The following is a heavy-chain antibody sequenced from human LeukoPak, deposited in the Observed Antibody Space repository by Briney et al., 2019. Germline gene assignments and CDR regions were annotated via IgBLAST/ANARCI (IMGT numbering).Heavy chain of an antibody. Sequence: ASVKVSCKASGYTFTSYGISWVRQAPGQGLEWMGWISAYNGNTNYAQKLQGRVTMTRDTSISTAYMELSRLRSDDTAVYYCARGGYCGGDCYSTFDYWGQGTLVTVSS. CDR2: ISAYNGNT. J-gene: IGHJ4*02. CDR1: GYTFTSYG. CDR3: ARGGYCGGDCYSTFDY. D-gene: IGHD2-21*02. V-gene: IGHV1-18*01.